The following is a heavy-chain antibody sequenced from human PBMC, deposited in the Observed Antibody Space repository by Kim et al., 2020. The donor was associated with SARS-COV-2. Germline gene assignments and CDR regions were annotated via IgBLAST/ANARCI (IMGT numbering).Heavy chain of an antibody. CDR3: AKDGRH. CDR2: INRSGGGT. Sequence: ASVKVSCKASGFTFTFYSMHWVRQAPGQGLEWMGMINRSGGGTNYAQKFQGRVTMTGDTSTNTVYMELSSLRSDDTAVSYCAKDGRHWGQATLVTVSS. J-gene: IGHJ4*02. CDR1: GFTFTFYS. V-gene: IGHV1-46*01.